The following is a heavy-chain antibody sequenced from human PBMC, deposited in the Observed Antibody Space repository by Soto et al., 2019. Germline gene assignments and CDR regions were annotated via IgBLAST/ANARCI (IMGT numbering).Heavy chain of an antibody. V-gene: IGHV3-48*01. CDR3: AGRRYGQDYGDYLEYFQH. Sequence: PGGSLRLSCAASGFTFSSYSMNWVRQAPGKGLEWVSYISSSSSTIYYADSVKGRFTISRDNAKNSLYLQMNSLRAEDTAVYYCAGRRYGQDYGDYLEYFQHWGQGTLVTV. CDR2: ISSSSSTI. J-gene: IGHJ1*01. CDR1: GFTFSSYS. D-gene: IGHD4-17*01.